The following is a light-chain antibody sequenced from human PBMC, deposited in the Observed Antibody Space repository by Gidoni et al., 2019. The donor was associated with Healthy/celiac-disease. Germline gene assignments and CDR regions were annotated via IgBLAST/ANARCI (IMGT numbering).Light chain of an antibody. CDR1: QSVLYSPNNKNY. J-gene: IGKJ4*01. Sequence: DIVITQSPDSLAVSLGERAPINCKSSQSVLYSPNNKNYLAWYQQNPGQPPTLLIYWASTREAGVPYRVSGCGSGIDFTLTISSLQAEDVAVYYCQEYSNTPLTFGGGTKVEIK. V-gene: IGKV4-1*01. CDR2: WAS. CDR3: QEYSNTPLT.